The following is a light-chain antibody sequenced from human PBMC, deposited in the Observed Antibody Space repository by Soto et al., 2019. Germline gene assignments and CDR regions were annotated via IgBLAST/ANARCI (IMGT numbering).Light chain of an antibody. J-gene: IGKJ4*01. CDR2: GAS. CDR1: QSVSSSY. Sequence: EIVLTQSPGTLSLSPGERATLSCRASQSVSSSYLAWYQQKPDHPPRLLIYGASSRAPGIPDRFSGSGSWTDFPLLISRLEPEELAGYYCQQYGSLPRLTFGGGTKVEIK. V-gene: IGKV3-20*01. CDR3: QQYGSLPRLT.